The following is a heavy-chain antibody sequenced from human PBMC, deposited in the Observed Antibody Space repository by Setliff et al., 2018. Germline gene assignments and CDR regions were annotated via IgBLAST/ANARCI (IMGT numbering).Heavy chain of an antibody. D-gene: IGHD2-2*01. CDR1: GYTFTGYY. Sequence: ASVKVSCEASGYTFTGYYMHWVRQAPGQGLEWMGWINPNSGGTNYAQKFQGRVTMTRDTSISTAYMELSRLRSDDTAVYYCAREIRVVVPAAPRYYGMDVWGQGTTVTVSS. CDR2: INPNSGGT. V-gene: IGHV1-2*02. CDR3: AREIRVVVPAAPRYYGMDV. J-gene: IGHJ6*02.